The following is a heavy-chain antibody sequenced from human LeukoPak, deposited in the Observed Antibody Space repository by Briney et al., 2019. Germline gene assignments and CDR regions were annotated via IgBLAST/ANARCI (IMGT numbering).Heavy chain of an antibody. CDR2: IYYTGTA. J-gene: IGHJ5*02. D-gene: IGHD3-10*01. CDR3: VRDDAFVRGPIARNWFDP. CDR1: GASIRGSDYY. Sequence: KSSETLSLTCTVSGASIRGSDYYWAWIRQTPGKGLEGIAAIYYTGTAYYNPSLKSRVTISVDTSKNQFSLKVSSVTAADTAVYYCVRDDAFVRGPIARNWFDPWGQGVLVTVSS. V-gene: IGHV4-39*07.